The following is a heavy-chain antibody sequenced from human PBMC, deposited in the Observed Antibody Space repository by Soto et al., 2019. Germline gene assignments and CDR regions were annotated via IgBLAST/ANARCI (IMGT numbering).Heavy chain of an antibody. Sequence: QVQLVESGGGVVQPGRSLRLSCAASGFTFSSYTMHWVRQAPGKGLEWVAVISYDGSNKYYAHSVKGRFIISRDNSKNTLSLQMNSLRAEDTAVYYCARDGGATTADGFDIWGQGTMVTVSS. J-gene: IGHJ3*02. CDR3: ARDGGATTADGFDI. D-gene: IGHD1-26*01. V-gene: IGHV3-30-3*01. CDR2: ISYDGSNK. CDR1: GFTFSSYT.